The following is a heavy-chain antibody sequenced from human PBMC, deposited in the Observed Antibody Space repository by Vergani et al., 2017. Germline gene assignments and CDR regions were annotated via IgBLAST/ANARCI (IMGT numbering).Heavy chain of an antibody. CDR3: ARDGTYYYGSGSFYLVDY. J-gene: IGHJ4*02. Sequence: QVQLVQSGPEVKRPGASVKVSCKTSGYTFFNYGVNWIRRAPGQGFEWLGWIRADTGDTKYSERLQDRVTLTTDSSTNTAYMELRSLKSDDTAVYYCARDGTYYYGSGSFYLVDYWGQGTLVTVSS. V-gene: IGHV1-18*04. D-gene: IGHD3-10*01. CDR2: IRADTGDT. CDR1: GYTFFNYG.